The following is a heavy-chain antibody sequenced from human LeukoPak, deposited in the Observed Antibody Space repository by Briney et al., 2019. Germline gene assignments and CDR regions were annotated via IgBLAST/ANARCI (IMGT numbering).Heavy chain of an antibody. CDR2: ISGRGASI. J-gene: IGHJ4*02. V-gene: IGHV3-23*01. Sequence: PGGSLRLSCAASGFTFSSYAMSWVRQAPGKGLEWASGISGRGASIYYADSVKGRFTISRDNSKNTLYLQMNSLRAEDTAVYYCAKGVVVAPDVTPFDYWGQGTLVTVSS. CDR3: AKGVVVAPDVTPFDY. CDR1: GFTFSSYA. D-gene: IGHD2-2*01.